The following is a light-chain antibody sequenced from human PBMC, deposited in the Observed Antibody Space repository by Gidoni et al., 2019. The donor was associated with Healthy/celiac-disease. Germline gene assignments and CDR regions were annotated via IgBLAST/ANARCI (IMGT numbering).Light chain of an antibody. V-gene: IGKV1-6*01. CDR2: AAS. J-gene: IGKJ1*01. CDR1: QGIRND. Sequence: AIHMTHSPSFLSASVGDRVTITCRSSQGIRNDLGWYQQKPGKAPKLLIYAASSLQSGVPSRFSGSGSGTDFTLTISSMQPEDFATYYCLQDYNYPLTFGQGTKVEIK. CDR3: LQDYNYPLT.